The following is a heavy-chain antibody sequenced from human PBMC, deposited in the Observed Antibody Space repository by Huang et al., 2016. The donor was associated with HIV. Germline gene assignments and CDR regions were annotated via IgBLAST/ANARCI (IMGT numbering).Heavy chain of an antibody. D-gene: IGHD6-19*01. CDR2: IRGSDNTT. J-gene: IGHJ5*02. Sequence: EVKLLESGGGLVQPGGSLRLSCAASGFSFSSYTMTWVRQAPGKGLEWVSAIRGSDNTTFYAESVKGRFTNSRDNSRNTLYLQMMSLRVDDTAVYYCAKDRVAGTGHCFDPWGQGTLVTVSS. CDR3: AKDRVAGTGHCFDP. CDR1: GFSFSSYT. V-gene: IGHV3-23*01.